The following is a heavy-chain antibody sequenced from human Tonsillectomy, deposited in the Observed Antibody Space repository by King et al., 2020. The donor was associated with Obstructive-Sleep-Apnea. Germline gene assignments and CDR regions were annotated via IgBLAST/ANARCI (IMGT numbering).Heavy chain of an antibody. V-gene: IGHV1-18*01. CDR3: ARPTVAGNSGLDY. D-gene: IGHD6-19*01. J-gene: IGHJ4*02. CDR2: CSAYTGNT. Sequence: QLVQSGAEVKKPGASVNVSCKASGFTVTSDCISWVRHDPGQGLELSGWCSAYTGNTNYAQKLQGRVTMTTDTSTSTAYMELRSLRSDDTAVYYCARPTVAGNSGLDYWGQGTLVTVSS. CDR1: GFTVTSDC.